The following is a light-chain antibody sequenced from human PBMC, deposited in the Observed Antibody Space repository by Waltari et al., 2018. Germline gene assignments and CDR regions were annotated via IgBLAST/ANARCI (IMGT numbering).Light chain of an antibody. Sequence: DIVMTQSPLSLPVTPGEPASISCRSSQSLLYSNGITYLDWYLQKPGQSPLLLIYWGYNRASGVPDRFSGSGSGTDFTLKISRVEAEDVGVYYCMQAVQTPLTFGGGTKVEIK. V-gene: IGKV2-28*01. CDR1: QSLLYSNGITY. CDR3: MQAVQTPLT. CDR2: WGY. J-gene: IGKJ4*01.